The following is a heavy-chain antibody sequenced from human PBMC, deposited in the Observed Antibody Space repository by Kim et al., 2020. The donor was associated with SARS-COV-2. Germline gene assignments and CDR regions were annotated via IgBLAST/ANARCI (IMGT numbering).Heavy chain of an antibody. Sequence: RYSPSLKSRLTITKDTSKNQVVLTMTNMDPVDTATYYCAHYYYGSGSFLYWGQGTLVTVSS. D-gene: IGHD3-10*01. CDR3: AHYYYGSGSFLY. J-gene: IGHJ4*02. V-gene: IGHV2-5*01.